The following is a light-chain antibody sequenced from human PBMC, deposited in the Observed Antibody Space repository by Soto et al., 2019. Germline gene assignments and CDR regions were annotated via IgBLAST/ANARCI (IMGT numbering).Light chain of an antibody. J-gene: IGLJ2*01. Sequence: QSALTQPASVSGSPGQSITISCTGTSSDVGAYNYVSWYQHYPGKAPKLMIYDVSNRPSGVSNRFSGSKSDNTASLTISGLQAEDEADYYCSSYTAISTVVFGGGTKLTVL. V-gene: IGLV2-14*03. CDR1: SSDVGAYNY. CDR2: DVS. CDR3: SSYTAISTVV.